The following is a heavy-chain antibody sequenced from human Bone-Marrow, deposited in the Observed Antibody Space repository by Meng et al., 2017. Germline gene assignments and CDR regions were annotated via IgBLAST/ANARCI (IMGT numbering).Heavy chain of an antibody. CDR2: IYHGGDT. Sequence: VQLQEPGPGLVKPSGTLSLTCVVSGGSISSIDWWSWVRQPPGKGLEWIGEIYHGGDTNYNPSLKSRVTIAIDRSKNQFSLKLSSVTAADTAVYYCASWIYSCGWQWGQGTLVTVSS. CDR1: GGSISSIDW. V-gene: IGHV4/OR15-8*02. J-gene: IGHJ4*02. D-gene: IGHD6-19*01. CDR3: ASWIYSCGWQ.